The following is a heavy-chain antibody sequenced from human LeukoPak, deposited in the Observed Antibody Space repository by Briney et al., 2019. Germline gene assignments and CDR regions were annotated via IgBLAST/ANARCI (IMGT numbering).Heavy chain of an antibody. CDR3: ARHARFLEWLSPRFDY. CDR1: GGSISGYY. V-gene: IGHV4-4*07. J-gene: IGHJ4*02. Sequence: SETLSLTCTVSGGSISGYYWSWIRQPAGKGLEWIGRIYTSGSTNYNPSLKSRVTISVDTSKNQFSLKLSSVTAADTAVYYCARHARFLEWLSPRFDYWGQGTLVTVSS. CDR2: IYTSGST. D-gene: IGHD3-3*01.